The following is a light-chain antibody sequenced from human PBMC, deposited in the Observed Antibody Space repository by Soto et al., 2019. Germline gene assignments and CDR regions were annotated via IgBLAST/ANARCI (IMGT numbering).Light chain of an antibody. V-gene: IGKV1-6*01. CDR3: QQYNNWPPVT. CDR2: AAS. Sequence: AIQMTQSPYSVSASVGDRVTITCRASQGIGNDLGWYQQKPGKAPKLLIYAASSLQSGVPSRFSGSGSGTDFTLTISSLQSEDFAVYYCQQYNNWPPVTFGQGTKVDIK. J-gene: IGKJ1*01. CDR1: QGIGND.